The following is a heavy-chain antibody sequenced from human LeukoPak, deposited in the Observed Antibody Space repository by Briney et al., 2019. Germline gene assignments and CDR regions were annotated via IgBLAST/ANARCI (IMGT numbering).Heavy chain of an antibody. CDR2: IYNSGST. V-gene: IGHV4-59*12. CDR1: GDSISSYY. D-gene: IGHD4/OR15-4a*01. Sequence: SETLSLTCTVSGDSISSYYWSWIRQPPGKGLEWIGYIYNSGSTNYNPSLKSRVTMSVDTSKNHMSLKLSSVTAADAAMYYCARSTMVNTATGWFDPWGQGTLVTVSS. CDR3: ARSTMVNTATGWFDP. J-gene: IGHJ5*02.